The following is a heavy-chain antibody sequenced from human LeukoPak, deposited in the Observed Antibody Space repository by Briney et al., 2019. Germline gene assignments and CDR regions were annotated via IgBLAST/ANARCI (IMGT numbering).Heavy chain of an antibody. CDR2: IWYDGSNK. Sequence: SGGSLRLSCAASGFIFSRNGMHWVRQAPGKGLEWVAVIWYDGSNKNYADSVKGRFTISRDNSKNTLYLQMNSLRAEDTAVYYCAGGLRGDLSHYYYGMDVWGQGTTVTVSS. V-gene: IGHV3-33*01. J-gene: IGHJ6*02. CDR1: GFIFSRNG. CDR3: AGGLRGDLSHYYYGMDV. D-gene: IGHD4-17*01.